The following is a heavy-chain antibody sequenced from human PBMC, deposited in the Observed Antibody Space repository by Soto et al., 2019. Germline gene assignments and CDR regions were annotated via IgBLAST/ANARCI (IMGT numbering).Heavy chain of an antibody. J-gene: IGHJ4*02. CDR1: GYSFSTYW. Sequence: EVQLLQSGAEVKKPGESLKISCKGSGYSFSTYWIGWVRQMPGKGLEWMGIIFPADSDTKHSPSFQGQVTISADKSISTAYLQWRSLKASDTAMYYCATPYGDFDYCGQGTLVTVSS. D-gene: IGHD4-17*01. V-gene: IGHV5-51*03. CDR2: IFPADSDT. CDR3: ATPYGDFDY.